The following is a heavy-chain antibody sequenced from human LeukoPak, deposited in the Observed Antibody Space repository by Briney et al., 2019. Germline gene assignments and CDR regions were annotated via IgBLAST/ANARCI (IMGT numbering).Heavy chain of an antibody. Sequence: GGSLRLSCAASGFTFSSYGMHWVRQAPGKGLEWVAFIRYNGSNKYYADSVKGRFTISRDNSKNTLYLQMNSLRAEDTAVYYCAKDEGVEMATTHFDYWGQGTLVTVSS. J-gene: IGHJ4*02. V-gene: IGHV3-30*02. D-gene: IGHD5-24*01. CDR2: IRYNGSNK. CDR1: GFTFSSYG. CDR3: AKDEGVEMATTHFDY.